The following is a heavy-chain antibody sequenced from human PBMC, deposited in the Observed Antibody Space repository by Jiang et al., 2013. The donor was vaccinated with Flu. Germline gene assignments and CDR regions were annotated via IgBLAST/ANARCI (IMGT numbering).Heavy chain of an antibody. CDR2: ISGSGGST. D-gene: IGHD3-22*01. V-gene: IGHV3-23*01. J-gene: IGHJ3*02. Sequence: KGLEWVSAISGSGGSTYYADSVKGRFTISRDNSKNTLYLQMNSLRAEDTAVYYCAKDYYDSSGRGDDAFDIWGQGTMVTVSS. CDR3: AKDYYDSSGRGDDAFDI.